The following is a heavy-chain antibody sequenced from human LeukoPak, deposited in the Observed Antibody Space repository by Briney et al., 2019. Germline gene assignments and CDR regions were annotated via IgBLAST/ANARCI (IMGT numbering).Heavy chain of an antibody. V-gene: IGHV3-7*05. CDR1: GFTFSSYW. J-gene: IGHJ4*02. CDR2: IKRDGSEN. CDR3: ARDTDLDY. Sequence: PGGSLRLSCAASGFTFSSYWMSWVRQAPGRGLEWVANIKRDGSENYYVDSVKGRFTISTDSAKNSLYLQMNSLRAEDTAVYYCARDTDLDYWGQGTLVTVSS. D-gene: IGHD4-17*01.